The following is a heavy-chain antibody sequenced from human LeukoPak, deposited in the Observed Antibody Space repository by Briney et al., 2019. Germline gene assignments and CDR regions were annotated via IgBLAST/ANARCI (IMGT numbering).Heavy chain of an antibody. CDR2: IWYDGSNK. CDR1: GFTFSSYG. D-gene: IGHD4-11*01. Sequence: GRSLRLSCAASGFTFSSYGMHWVRQAPGKGLEWVVVIWYDGSNKYYADSVKGRFTISRDNSKNTLYLQMNSLRAENTAVYYCARSKLQSDAFDIWGQGTMVTVSS. J-gene: IGHJ3*02. V-gene: IGHV3-33*01. CDR3: ARSKLQSDAFDI.